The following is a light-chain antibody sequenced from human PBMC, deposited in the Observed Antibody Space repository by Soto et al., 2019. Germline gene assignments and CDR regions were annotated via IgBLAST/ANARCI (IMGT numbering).Light chain of an antibody. CDR3: QQRSSWWT. J-gene: IGKJ1*01. CDR1: QSVSSF. CDR2: DAS. Sequence: EIVLTQSPATLSLSPGERATLSCRASQSVSSFLAWYQQKPGQAPRLLIYDASNRATGIPARFSGSGSGTDFTLNIRRLEPEDFAIYYCQQRSSWWTFGQGTKVEIK. V-gene: IGKV3-11*01.